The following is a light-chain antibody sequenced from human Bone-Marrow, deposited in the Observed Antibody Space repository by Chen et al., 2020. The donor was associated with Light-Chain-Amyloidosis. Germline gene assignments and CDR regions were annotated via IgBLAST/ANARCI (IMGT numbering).Light chain of an antibody. CDR1: SSNIGAGYD. CDR3: QSFDSSLSGSAVV. CDR2: GDS. J-gene: IGLJ2*01. Sequence: QSVLTQPPSVSGAPGQRVTISCTGSSSNIGAGYDVRWYQQLPGTAPNLLIYGDSNRPSGVPDRFSGSKSGTSASLAITGLQADDEAHYYCQSFDSSLSGSAVVFGGGTKLTVL. V-gene: IGLV1-40*01.